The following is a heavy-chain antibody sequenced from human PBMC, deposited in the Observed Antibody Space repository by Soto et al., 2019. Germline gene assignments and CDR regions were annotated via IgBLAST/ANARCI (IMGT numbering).Heavy chain of an antibody. J-gene: IGHJ3*02. V-gene: IGHV4-4*02. CDR2: IYHSGST. CDR3: ARPGRAVAGLCAFGI. CDR1: GGSISSSNW. Sequence: PSETLSLTCAVSGGSISSSNWWSWVRQPPGKGLEWIGEIYHSGSTNYNPSLKSRVTISVDKSKNQFSLKLSCVTASDTAVYYCARPGRAVAGLCAFGIWGQGTMVTVSS. D-gene: IGHD6-19*01.